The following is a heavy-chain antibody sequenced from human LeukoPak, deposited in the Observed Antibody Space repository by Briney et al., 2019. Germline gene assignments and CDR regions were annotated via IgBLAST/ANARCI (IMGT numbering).Heavy chain of an antibody. CDR3: AREIYGNPDY. V-gene: IGHV3-7*01. CDR1: GFTFSNYW. Sequence: GGSLRLSCAASGFTFSNYWMNWVRQAPGQGLEWVANIKQDGSEKYYVDSVKGRFTISRDNAKNSLYLQMNSLRVEDTAVYYCAREIYGNPDYWGQGTLVTVSS. CDR2: IKQDGSEK. D-gene: IGHD4-17*01. J-gene: IGHJ4*02.